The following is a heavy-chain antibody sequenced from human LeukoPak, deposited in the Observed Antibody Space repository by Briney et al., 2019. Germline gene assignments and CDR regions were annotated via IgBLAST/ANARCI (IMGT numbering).Heavy chain of an antibody. CDR3: EGIDETIWFGDRNKDAFDI. J-gene: IGHJ3*02. V-gene: IGHV1-69*13. CDR1: GYTFTSYG. CDR2: IIPIFGTG. Sequence: SVKVSCKASGYTFTSYGISWVRQAPGQGLEWMGGIIPIFGTGKYAQKFQGRVTITADESTSTAYMELSNLRSEDTAVYYCEGIDETIWFGDRNKDAFDIWGQGTMVTVSS. D-gene: IGHD3-10*01.